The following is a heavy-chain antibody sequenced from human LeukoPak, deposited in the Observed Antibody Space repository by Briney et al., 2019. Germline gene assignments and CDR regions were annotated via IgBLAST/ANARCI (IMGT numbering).Heavy chain of an antibody. CDR3: AREGYCSGGSCYLLSGYFDY. J-gene: IGHJ4*02. Sequence: SETLSLTCTVSGGSISSYYWSWIRQPPGKGLEWIGYIYYSGSTNYNPSLKSRATISVDTSKNQFSLKLSSVTAADTAVYYCAREGYCSGGSCYLLSGYFDYWGQGTLVTVSS. V-gene: IGHV4-59*01. CDR2: IYYSGST. D-gene: IGHD2-15*01. CDR1: GGSISSYY.